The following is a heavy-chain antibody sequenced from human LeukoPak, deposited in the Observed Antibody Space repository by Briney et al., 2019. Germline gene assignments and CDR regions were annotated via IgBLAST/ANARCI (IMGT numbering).Heavy chain of an antibody. CDR2: IYYSGST. CDR1: GGSISSGGYY. D-gene: IGHD4-17*01. CDR3: ARFSATVTSPFDY. V-gene: IGHV4-61*08. Sequence: SETLSLTCTVSGGSISSGGYYWTWIRQHPGRGLEWIGYIYYSGSTNYNPSLKSRVTISVDTSKNQFSLKLSSVTAADTAVYYCARFSATVTSPFDYWGQGTLVTVSS. J-gene: IGHJ4*02.